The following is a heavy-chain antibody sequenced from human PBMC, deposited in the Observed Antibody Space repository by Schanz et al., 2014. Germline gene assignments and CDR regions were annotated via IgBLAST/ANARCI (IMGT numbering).Heavy chain of an antibody. J-gene: IGHJ4*02. V-gene: IGHV3-48*04. D-gene: IGHD3-10*01. CDR1: GFSVGNKY. CDR2: IGNGGVTI. Sequence: EVQLLESGGGLVQPGGSLRLSCAASGFSVGNKYMNWVRQAPGRGLEWVSYIGNGGVTIYYADSVKGRFTISRDNSKNSLYLQMNSLRAEDTAVYYCARIGGSVFDYWGQGTLVTVSS. CDR3: ARIGGSVFDY.